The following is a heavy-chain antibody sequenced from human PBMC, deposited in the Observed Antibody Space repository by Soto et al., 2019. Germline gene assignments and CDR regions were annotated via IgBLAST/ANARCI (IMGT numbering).Heavy chain of an antibody. CDR2: IIPIFGTA. J-gene: IGHJ4*02. Sequence: SVKVSCKASGGTFSSYAISWVRQAPGQGLEWMGGIIPIFGTANYAQKFQGRVTITADESTSTAYMELSSLRSEDTAVYYCARAINSRFGEFLNWGQGTLITVSS. D-gene: IGHD3-10*01. CDR3: ARAINSRFGEFLN. CDR1: GGTFSSYA. V-gene: IGHV1-69*13.